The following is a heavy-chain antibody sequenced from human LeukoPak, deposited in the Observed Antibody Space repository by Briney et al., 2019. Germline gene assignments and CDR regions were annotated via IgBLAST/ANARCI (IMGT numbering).Heavy chain of an antibody. CDR3: ARYNGNKFDY. Sequence: VGSLRLSCAASGFTFSSYSMNWVRQAPGKGLEWISYISASTTIIFDADSVKGRFTISRDNANNLLYLQMSSLRAGDTAVYYCARYNGNKFDYWGQGTLVTVSS. CDR2: ISASTTII. J-gene: IGHJ4*02. D-gene: IGHD1-26*01. CDR1: GFTFSSYS. V-gene: IGHV3-48*01.